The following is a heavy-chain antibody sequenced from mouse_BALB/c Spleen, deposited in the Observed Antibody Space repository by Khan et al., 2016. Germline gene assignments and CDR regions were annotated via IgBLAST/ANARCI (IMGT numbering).Heavy chain of an antibody. CDR1: GYTFTSYW. D-gene: IGHD1-1*01. J-gene: IGHJ4*01. Sequence: DLVKPGASVKLSCKASGYTFTSYWINWIKQRPGQGLEWIGRIAPGSGSTYYNAMFKGKATLTVDTSSSTAYIHLSSLSSEDSAVYFCAREGAVPLMDYWGQGTSVTVSS. CDR2: IAPGSGST. V-gene: IGHV1S41*01. CDR3: AREGAVPLMDY.